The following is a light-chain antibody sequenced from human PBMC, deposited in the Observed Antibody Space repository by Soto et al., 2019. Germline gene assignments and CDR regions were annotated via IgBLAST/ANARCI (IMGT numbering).Light chain of an antibody. Sequence: QSVLTQPPSASGTPGQMVTISCSGSSSNIGSNTVNWYQQLPGMAPKLLIYNNSQRPLGVPDRFSGSKSGTSASLAISGLPSEDEADYYCAAWDDSLRGLEFGGGTQLTVL. CDR3: AAWDDSLRGLE. V-gene: IGLV1-44*01. CDR2: NNS. CDR1: SSNIGSNT. J-gene: IGLJ2*01.